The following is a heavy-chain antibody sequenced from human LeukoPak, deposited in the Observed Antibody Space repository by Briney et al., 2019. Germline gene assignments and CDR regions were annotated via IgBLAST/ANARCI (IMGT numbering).Heavy chain of an antibody. Sequence: PGGTLRLSCAASGFTFSSYGMSWVRQAPGKGLERVSAISGSGGSTYYADSVKGRFTISRDNSKNTLYLQMNSLRAEDTAVYYCAKDGGEYYDILTGYYPRLYYMDVWGKGTTVTISS. CDR1: GFTFSSYG. CDR3: AKDGGEYYDILTGYYPRLYYMDV. D-gene: IGHD3-9*01. V-gene: IGHV3-23*01. CDR2: ISGSGGST. J-gene: IGHJ6*03.